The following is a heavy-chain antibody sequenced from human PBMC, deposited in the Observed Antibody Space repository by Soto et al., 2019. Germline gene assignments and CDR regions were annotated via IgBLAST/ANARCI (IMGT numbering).Heavy chain of an antibody. CDR3: ARMGYLRYFDWATVSDY. D-gene: IGHD3-9*01. CDR2: ISSSSSYI. CDR1: GFTFSSYS. Sequence: GGSLRLSCAASGFTFSSYSMNWVRQAPGKGLEWVSSISSSSSYIYYADSVKGRFTISRDNAKNSLYLQMNSLRAEDTAVYYCARMGYLRYFDWATVSDYWGQGTLVTVSS. J-gene: IGHJ4*02. V-gene: IGHV3-21*01.